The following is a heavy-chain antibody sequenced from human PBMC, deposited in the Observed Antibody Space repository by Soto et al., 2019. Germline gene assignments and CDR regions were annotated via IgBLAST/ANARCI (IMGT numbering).Heavy chain of an antibody. CDR2: INPNSGGT. D-gene: IGHD2-8*01. CDR3: ARGRNIVLMVYATGGLKKGDFDY. J-gene: IGHJ4*02. CDR1: GYTFTGYY. V-gene: IGHV1-2*04. Sequence: ASVKVSCKASGYTFTGYYMHWVRQAPGQGLEWMGWINPNSGGTNYAQKFQGWVTMTRDTSISTAYMELSRLRSDDTAVYYCARGRNIVLMVYATGGLKKGDFDYWGQGTLVTVSS.